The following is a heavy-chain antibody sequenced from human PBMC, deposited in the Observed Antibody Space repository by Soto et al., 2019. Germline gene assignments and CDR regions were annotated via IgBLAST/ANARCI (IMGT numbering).Heavy chain of an antibody. CDR1: GFTVTSNY. CDR3: SRDSGMSRGSYGVEV. CDR2: IYRSGAT. Sequence: EVQLVESGGGLIQPGGSLRLSCAASGFTVTSNYMTWVRQAPGKGLEWVSVIYRSGATYYPDSVRGRFTASRDYSHNTLYLQMDSLRVEDTAVYYCSRDSGMSRGSYGVEVRGPGTTVTVSS. D-gene: IGHD2-15*01. J-gene: IGHJ6*02. V-gene: IGHV3-53*01.